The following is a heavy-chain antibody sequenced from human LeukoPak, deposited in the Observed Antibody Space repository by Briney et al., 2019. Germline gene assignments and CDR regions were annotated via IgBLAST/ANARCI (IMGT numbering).Heavy chain of an antibody. V-gene: IGHV4-61*02. CDR1: GGSISSGSYY. D-gene: IGHD3-10*01. CDR2: IYTSGST. J-gene: IGHJ3*02. CDR3: ARAGLLWFGESYDAFDI. Sequence: SETLSLTCTISGGSISSGSYYWSWIRQPAGKGLEWIGRIYTSGSTNYNPSLKSRVPISVDTSKNQFSLKLSSVTAADTAVYYCARAGLLWFGESYDAFDIWGQGTMVTVSS.